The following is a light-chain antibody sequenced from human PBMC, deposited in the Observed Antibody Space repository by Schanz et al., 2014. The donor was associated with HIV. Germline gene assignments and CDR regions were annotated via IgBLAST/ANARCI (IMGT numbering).Light chain of an antibody. Sequence: EIVLTQSPATLSLSPGERATLSCRASQSVSSNLAWYQQNPGQTPRVLIYGASNRATGVPGRFSGSGSGTDFTLTISSLEPEDFAVYYCQQYAALPQTFGQGTKLEI. V-gene: IGKV3-11*01. CDR2: GAS. CDR3: QQYAALPQT. CDR1: QSVSSN. J-gene: IGKJ2*01.